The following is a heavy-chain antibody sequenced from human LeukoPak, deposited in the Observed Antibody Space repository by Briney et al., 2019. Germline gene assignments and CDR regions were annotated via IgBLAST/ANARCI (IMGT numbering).Heavy chain of an antibody. V-gene: IGHV1-2*02. D-gene: IGHD5-18*01. CDR2: INPNSGGT. CDR3: ARSDTAMVGFYFDY. Sequence: ASVKVSCKASGYTFTGYYMHWVRQAPGQGLEWMGWINPNSGGTNYAQKFQGRVTMTRDTSISTAYMELSRLRSDDTAVYYCARSDTAMVGFYFDYWGQGTLVTVS. CDR1: GYTFTGYY. J-gene: IGHJ4*02.